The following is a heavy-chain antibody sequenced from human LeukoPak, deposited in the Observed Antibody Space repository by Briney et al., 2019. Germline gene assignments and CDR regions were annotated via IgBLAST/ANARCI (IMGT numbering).Heavy chain of an antibody. CDR2: ISAYNGNT. V-gene: IGHV1-18*01. CDR1: GYTFTSYG. Sequence: ASVKISCKASGYTFTSYGSSGLRQAPGQGLEWMGWISAYNGNTNYAQKLQSRVTLHPDTSTSTAYKELRSLRSDDTPVYYCATDRGYCSRTSCSVGEGFDPWGQGTLVTVSS. CDR3: ATDRGYCSRTSCSVGEGFDP. D-gene: IGHD2-2*01. J-gene: IGHJ5*02.